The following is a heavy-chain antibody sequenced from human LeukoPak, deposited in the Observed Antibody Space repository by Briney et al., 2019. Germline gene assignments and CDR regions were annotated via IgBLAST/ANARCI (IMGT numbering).Heavy chain of an antibody. V-gene: IGHV3-48*04. CDR1: GSTFSIYS. D-gene: IGHD5-24*01. Sequence: GGSLRLSCAASGSTFSIYSMNWVRQAPGKGLEWVSYISSSGSTIYYADSVKGRFTISRDNAKNSLYLQMNSLRAEDTAVYYCARETPRWRLFDYWGQGTLVTVSS. CDR3: ARETPRWRLFDY. CDR2: ISSSGSTI. J-gene: IGHJ4*02.